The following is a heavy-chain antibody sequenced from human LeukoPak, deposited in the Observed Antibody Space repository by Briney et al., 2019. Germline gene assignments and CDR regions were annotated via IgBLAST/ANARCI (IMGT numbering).Heavy chain of an antibody. CDR1: GFTFTDHS. J-gene: IGHJ4*02. Sequence: PGGSLRLSCVASGFTFTDHSMDWVRQAPGKGLEWVGRCRDKANSYTTEYAASVKGRLTISRDDSKNSLYLQMNSLETEDTAVYYCARLLGANDWGQGTLVTVSS. D-gene: IGHD1-26*01. CDR2: CRDKANSYTT. CDR3: ARLLGAND. V-gene: IGHV3-72*01.